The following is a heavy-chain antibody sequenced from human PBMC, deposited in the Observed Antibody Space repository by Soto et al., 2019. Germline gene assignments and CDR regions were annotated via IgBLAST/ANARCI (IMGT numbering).Heavy chain of an antibody. CDR1: GFTFSSYG. J-gene: IGHJ4*02. D-gene: IGHD6-19*01. Sequence: PGGSLRLSCAASGFTFSSYGMHWVRQAPGKGLEWVAVISYDGSNKYYADSVRGRFTISSDNSKNTLYLQMNSLRAEDTAVYYCAKDLGYSSAPDYWGQGTLVTVCS. CDR2: ISYDGSNK. CDR3: AKDLGYSSAPDY. V-gene: IGHV3-30*18.